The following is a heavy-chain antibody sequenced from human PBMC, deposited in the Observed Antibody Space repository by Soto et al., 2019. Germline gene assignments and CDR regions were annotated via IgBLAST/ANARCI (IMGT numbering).Heavy chain of an antibody. CDR1: GFTFSSYW. V-gene: IGHV3-74*01. CDR2: INSDGSST. CDR3: ASPPTSAIAAAVPYRLDV. D-gene: IGHD6-13*01. Sequence: GGSLRLSCAASGFTFSSYWMHWVRQAPGKGLVWVSRINSDGSSTSYADSVKGRFTISRDNAKNTLYLQMNSLRAEDTAVYYCASPPTSAIAAAVPYRLDVWGQGTTVTVSS. J-gene: IGHJ6*02.